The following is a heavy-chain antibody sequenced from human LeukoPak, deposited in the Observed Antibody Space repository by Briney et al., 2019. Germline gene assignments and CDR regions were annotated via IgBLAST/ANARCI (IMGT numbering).Heavy chain of an antibody. D-gene: IGHD2-2*01. J-gene: IGHJ4*02. CDR2: MNPNSGNT. CDR3: ARAPAPAAPFDY. Sequence: GASVKVSCKASGYTFTSYDINWVRQDIGQGLEWMGWMNPNSGNTGYAQKFQGRVTITRNTSISTAYMELSSLRSEDTAVYYCARAPAPAAPFDYWGQGTLVTVSS. CDR1: GYTFTSYD. V-gene: IGHV1-8*03.